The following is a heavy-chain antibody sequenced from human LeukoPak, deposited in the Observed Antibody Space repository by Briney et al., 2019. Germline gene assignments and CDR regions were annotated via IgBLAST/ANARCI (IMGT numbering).Heavy chain of an antibody. D-gene: IGHD3-9*01. Sequence: SGTLSLTCAVYGGSITGYYWSWIRQTPGRGLEWVGEIHYTGATSYNPSLKSRATISTDTSKNQFSLRLSSVTAADTAVYYCARGNILTGYCFDFWGQGALVTVSS. CDR1: GGSITGYY. CDR3: ARGNILTGYCFDF. V-gene: IGHV4-34*01. J-gene: IGHJ4*02. CDR2: IHYTGAT.